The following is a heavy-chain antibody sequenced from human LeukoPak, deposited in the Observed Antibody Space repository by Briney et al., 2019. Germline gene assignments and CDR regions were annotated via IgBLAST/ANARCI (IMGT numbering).Heavy chain of an antibody. Sequence: GGSLRLSCVASGFTFNIYAMSWVRQAPGKGLEWVSAITGSGGGTYYADFVKGRFTISRDSSKSTLYLQMNSLRAEDTAVYYCAKERGNIPAAAVFDYWGQGTLVTVSS. J-gene: IGHJ4*02. CDR2: ITGSGGGT. V-gene: IGHV3-23*01. D-gene: IGHD6-13*01. CDR3: AKERGNIPAAAVFDY. CDR1: GFTFNIYA.